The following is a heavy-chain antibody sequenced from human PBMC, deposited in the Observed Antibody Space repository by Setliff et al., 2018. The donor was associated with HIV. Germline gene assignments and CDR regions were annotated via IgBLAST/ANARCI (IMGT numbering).Heavy chain of an antibody. CDR2: VYYRGRT. CDR3: ARSQPDTIFGVVTFDC. V-gene: IGHV4-39*01. CDR1: GGSMSSSGPGYY. J-gene: IGHJ4*02. Sequence: SETLSLTCTVSGGSMSSSGPGYYWGWVRQTPGGGLEWIGSVYYRGRTYYNPSLKSRVTISVATSKNQLSLRLTSMAAADTAMYYCARSQPDTIFGVVTFDCWGQGKMVTVSS. D-gene: IGHD3-3*01.